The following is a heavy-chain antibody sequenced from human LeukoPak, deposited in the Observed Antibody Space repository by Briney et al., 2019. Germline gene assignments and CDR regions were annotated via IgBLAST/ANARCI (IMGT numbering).Heavy chain of an antibody. Sequence: RPSETLSLTCTVSGGSISSYYWSWIRQPSGKGLEWIGYIYYSGSTNYNPSLKSRVTISVDTSKNQFSLKLSSVTAADTAVYYCARDVRHYYYMDVWGKGTTVTVSS. CDR2: IYYSGST. CDR1: GGSISSYY. CDR3: ARDVRHYYYMDV. V-gene: IGHV4-59*01. J-gene: IGHJ6*03.